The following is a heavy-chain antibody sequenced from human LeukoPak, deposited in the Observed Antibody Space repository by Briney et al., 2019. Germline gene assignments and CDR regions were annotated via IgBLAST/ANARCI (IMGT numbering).Heavy chain of an antibody. CDR3: ARGLSYSSGWYQYYYFDY. Sequence: PSQTLSLTCTVSGGSISSYYWSWIRQPPGKGLEWIGYIYYSGSTNYNPSLKSRVTISVDTSKNQFSLKLSSVTAADTAVYYCARGLSYSSGWYQYYYFDYWGQGTLVTVSS. CDR1: GGSISSYY. D-gene: IGHD6-19*01. J-gene: IGHJ4*02. CDR2: IYYSGST. V-gene: IGHV4-59*01.